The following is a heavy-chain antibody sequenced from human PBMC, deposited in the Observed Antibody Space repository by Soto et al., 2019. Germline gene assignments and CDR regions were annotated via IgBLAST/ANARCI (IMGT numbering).Heavy chain of an antibody. J-gene: IGHJ5*02. CDR1: GFSLSTSGVG. CDR3: SHRVPWELEPTIASGFEP. V-gene: IGHV2-5*02. D-gene: IGHD1-1*01. Sequence: QIALKESGPTLVKPTQTLTLTCTFSGFSLSTSGVGGGWIRQPPGKARECLALIYWEDDKRYSPSLKSRLTITKDTSKNPVVLTTTNMDPVDTATYDCSHRVPWELEPTIASGFEPWGQGTLVTVSS. CDR2: IYWEDDK.